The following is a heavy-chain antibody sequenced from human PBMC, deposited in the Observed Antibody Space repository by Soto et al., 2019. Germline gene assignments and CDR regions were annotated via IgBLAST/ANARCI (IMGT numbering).Heavy chain of an antibody. V-gene: IGHV1-46*01. J-gene: IGHJ6*02. CDR2: INPSGGST. Sequence: GASVKVSCKASGYTFTSYDINWVRQAPGQGLEWMGIINPSGGSTSYAQKFQGRVSMTRDTSTSTVYMELSSLRSEDTAVYYCARDQVRITMIGPMDVWGQGTTVTVSS. CDR3: ARDQVRITMIGPMDV. CDR1: GYTFTSYD. D-gene: IGHD3-22*01.